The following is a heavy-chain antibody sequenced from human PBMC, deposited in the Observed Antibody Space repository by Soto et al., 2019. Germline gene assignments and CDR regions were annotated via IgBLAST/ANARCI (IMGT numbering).Heavy chain of an antibody. CDR2: LKQDGSEK. CDR1: GFTFSSYW. D-gene: IGHD3-3*01. J-gene: IGHJ4*02. Sequence: GGSLRLSCAASGFTFSSYWMSWVRQAPGKGLEWVANLKQDGSEKYYVDSVKGRFTISRDNAKNSLYLQMNSLRAEDTAVYYCARDGLDFWSGYYSFDYWGQGTLVTVSS. CDR3: ARDGLDFWSGYYSFDY. V-gene: IGHV3-7*03.